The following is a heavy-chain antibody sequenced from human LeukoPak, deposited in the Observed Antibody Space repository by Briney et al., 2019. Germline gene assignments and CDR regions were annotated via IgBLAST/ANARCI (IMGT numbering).Heavy chain of an antibody. Sequence: PGGSLRLSCAASGFTVSSNYMSCVRQAPGKGLEWVSVIYSGGSTYYADSVKGRFTISRDNSKNTLYLQMNSLRAEDTAVYYCARGPDSSGYYPAIDYWGQGTLVTVSS. D-gene: IGHD3-22*01. V-gene: IGHV3-53*01. CDR1: GFTVSSNY. CDR3: ARGPDSSGYYPAIDY. CDR2: IYSGGST. J-gene: IGHJ4*02.